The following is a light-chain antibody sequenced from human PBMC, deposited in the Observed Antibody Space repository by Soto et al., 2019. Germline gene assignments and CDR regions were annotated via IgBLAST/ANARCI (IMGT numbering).Light chain of an antibody. V-gene: IGLV1-44*01. CDR2: SND. CDR3: AAWDDSLNGPV. Sequence: QSVLTQPPSASGTPGQRVTISCSGSNSNVGNNTVNWYQQLPGKAPKLLIYSNDQRPSGVPDRYSGSKSGTSASLAVSGLQSEDEADYYCAAWDDSLNGPVFGGGTKLTVL. CDR1: NSNVGNNT. J-gene: IGLJ3*02.